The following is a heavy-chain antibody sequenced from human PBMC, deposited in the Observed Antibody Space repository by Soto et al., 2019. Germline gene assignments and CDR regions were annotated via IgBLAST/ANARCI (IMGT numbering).Heavy chain of an antibody. V-gene: IGHV4-31*03. J-gene: IGHJ6*02. D-gene: IGHD2-21*01. CDR1: GGSISSGGYY. CDR3: ARDPPVGEYGMDV. CDR2: IYYSGST. Sequence: LSLTCTVSGGSISSGGYYWSWIRQHPGKGLEWIGYIYYSGSTYYNPSLKSRVTISVDTSKNQFSLKLSSVTAADTAVYYCARDPPVGEYGMDVWGQGTTVTVSS.